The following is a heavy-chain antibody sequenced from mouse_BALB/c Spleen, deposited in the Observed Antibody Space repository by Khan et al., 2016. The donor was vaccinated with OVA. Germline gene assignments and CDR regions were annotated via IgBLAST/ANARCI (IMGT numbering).Heavy chain of an antibody. Sequence: QVQLQQSGAELAKPGASVKMSCKASGYTFINYWMNWVKQRPGQGLEWIGYINPTTGYTEYNLKFKDKATLTADKSPSTAHMQLSSLTSEDSAVYYCARRGLRWDFDYWGQGTTLTVSS. CDR1: GYTFINYW. D-gene: IGHD1-1*01. V-gene: IGHV1-7*01. CDR2: INPTTGYT. J-gene: IGHJ2*01. CDR3: ARRGLRWDFDY.